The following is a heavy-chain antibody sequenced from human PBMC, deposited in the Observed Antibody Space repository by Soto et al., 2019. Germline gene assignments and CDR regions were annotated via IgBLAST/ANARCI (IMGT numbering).Heavy chain of an antibody. V-gene: IGHV3-30*18. D-gene: IGHD3-10*01. CDR3: AKGAYLYQPPGDWAFDI. J-gene: IGHJ3*02. CDR2: ISYDGRNK. Sequence: QVQLVESGGGVVQPGRSLRLSCAASGFTFSNYGIHWVRQAPGKGLEWVALISYDGRNKNYADSVTGRFTISRDNSKNTLNLEMNSLRAEDTAVYYCAKGAYLYQPPGDWAFDIWGPGTMVTGSS. CDR1: GFTFSNYG.